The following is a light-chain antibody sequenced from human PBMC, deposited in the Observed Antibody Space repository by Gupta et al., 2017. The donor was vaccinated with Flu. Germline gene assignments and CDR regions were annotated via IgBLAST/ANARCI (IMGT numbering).Light chain of an antibody. CDR1: SSNIEINY. V-gene: IGLV1-51*01. J-gene: IGLJ2*01. Sequence: SSSNIEINYVSGYQQFPGTARRLLIFDDHRRPSGIPDRFSGSKSGTSATLGITGLQTGDEADYYCGTWDDSLSAMVCGGGTKLTVL. CDR2: DDH. CDR3: GTWDDSLSAMV.